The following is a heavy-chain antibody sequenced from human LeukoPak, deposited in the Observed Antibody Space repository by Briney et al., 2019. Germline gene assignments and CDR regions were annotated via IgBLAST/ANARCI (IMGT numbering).Heavy chain of an antibody. CDR3: ARDPSGDSSGYPFDY. V-gene: IGHV1-2*02. Sequence: ASVKVSCKASGYTFTGYYMHWVRQAPGQGLEWMGWINPNSGGTNYAQKFQGRVTMTRDTSISTAYMELSRLRSDDTAVYYCARDPSGDSSGYPFDYWSQGTLVTVSS. D-gene: IGHD3-22*01. CDR2: INPNSGGT. J-gene: IGHJ4*02. CDR1: GYTFTGYY.